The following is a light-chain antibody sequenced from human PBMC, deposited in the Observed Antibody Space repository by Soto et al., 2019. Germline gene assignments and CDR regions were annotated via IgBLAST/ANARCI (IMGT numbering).Light chain of an antibody. CDR2: KAS. CDR1: QTINSW. V-gene: IGKV1-5*03. J-gene: IGKJ2*01. CDR3: QQYNSYPLT. Sequence: DIQMTQSPSTLSASVRDRVTITCRASQTINSWLAWYQQKPGKAPKLLIYKASSLESGVPSRYSGRGSGTEFTLTISSLQPDDFAHYYCQQYNSYPLTFGQGTKLEIK.